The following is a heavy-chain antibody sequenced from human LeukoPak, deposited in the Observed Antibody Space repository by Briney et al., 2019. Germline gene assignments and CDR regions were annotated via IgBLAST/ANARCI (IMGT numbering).Heavy chain of an antibody. CDR3: AKDLSYSYDI. D-gene: IGHD2-15*01. Sequence: GGSLRLSCIVSGSTINAYGFHWFRQAPGKGPEWLAFIGHDGNYKHYGDSVRGRFTISRDNSKNTVYLEMDSLRADDTALYRCAKDLSYSYDIWGQGTKVTVSS. CDR1: GSTINAYG. V-gene: IGHV3-30*02. J-gene: IGHJ3*02. CDR2: IGHDGNYK.